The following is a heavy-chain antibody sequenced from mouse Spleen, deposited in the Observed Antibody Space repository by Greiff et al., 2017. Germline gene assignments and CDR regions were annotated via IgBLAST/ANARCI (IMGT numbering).Heavy chain of an antibody. CDR1: GYTFTSYW. CDR3: ARDHYYDWYFDV. CDR2: IYPSDSET. Sequence: QVQLQQPGAELVRPGSSVKLSCKASGYTFTSYWMDWVKQRPGQGLEWIGNIYPSDSETHYNQKFKDKATLTVDKSSSTAYMQLRSLTSEDSAVYYCARDHYYDWYFDVWGAGTTVTVSS. D-gene: IGHD1-2*01. V-gene: IGHV1-61*01. J-gene: IGHJ1*01.